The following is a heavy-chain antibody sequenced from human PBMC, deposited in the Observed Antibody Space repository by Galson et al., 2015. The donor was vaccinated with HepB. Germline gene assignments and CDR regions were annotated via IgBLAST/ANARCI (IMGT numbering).Heavy chain of an antibody. CDR2: INTNAADP. D-gene: IGHD3-22*01. CDR1: GYTFTNYA. V-gene: IGHV7-4-1*02. J-gene: IGHJ4*02. CDR3: ARADGSGYYYVDY. Sequence: SVKVSCKASGYTFTNYAINWVRQAPGRGLEWMGWINTNAADPTYAQGFTRRFVFSLDTSVSTAYLQISSLKAEDTAVYYCARADGSGYYYVDYWGQGTLVTVSS.